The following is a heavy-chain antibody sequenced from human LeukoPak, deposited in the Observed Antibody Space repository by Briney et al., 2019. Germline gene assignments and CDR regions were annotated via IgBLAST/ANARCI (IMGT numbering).Heavy chain of an antibody. CDR1: GFTFRGYA. V-gene: IGHV3-23*01. D-gene: IGHD6-19*01. CDR3: AKDQEKWLLGVFDI. CDR2: ISGGGST. J-gene: IGHJ3*02. Sequence: GGSLRLSCAASGFTFRGYAMSWVRQAPGKGLEWVSGISGGGSTEYADSVKGRFTISRDNTKNTLILQMNSLRAEDTAVYYCAKDQEKWLLGVFDIWGRGTMVTASS.